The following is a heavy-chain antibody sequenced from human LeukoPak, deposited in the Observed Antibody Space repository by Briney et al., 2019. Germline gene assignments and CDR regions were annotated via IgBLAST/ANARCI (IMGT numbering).Heavy chain of an antibody. J-gene: IGHJ3*02. Sequence: GGSLRLSCAASGFTFSSYSMNWVRQAPGKGLEWVSSTGGSSRSIYYADSVKGRFTISRDNAKNSLYLQMNSLRAEDTAVYYCARELNEAFDIWGQGTMVTVSS. V-gene: IGHV3-21*01. CDR2: TGGSSRSI. CDR1: GFTFSSYS. D-gene: IGHD1-1*01. CDR3: ARELNEAFDI.